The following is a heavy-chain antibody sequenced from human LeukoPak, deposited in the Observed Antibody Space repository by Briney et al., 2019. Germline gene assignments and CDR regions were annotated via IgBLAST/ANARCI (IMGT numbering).Heavy chain of an antibody. Sequence: GGSLRLSCAASGFTFSSYAMSWVRQAPGKGLEWVSAISGSGGSTYYADSVKGRFTISRDNSKNTLYLQMSSLRAEDTAVYYCAKNTAMVNLNWFDPWGQGTLVTVSS. J-gene: IGHJ5*02. D-gene: IGHD5-18*01. CDR2: ISGSGGST. CDR1: GFTFSSYA. V-gene: IGHV3-23*01. CDR3: AKNTAMVNLNWFDP.